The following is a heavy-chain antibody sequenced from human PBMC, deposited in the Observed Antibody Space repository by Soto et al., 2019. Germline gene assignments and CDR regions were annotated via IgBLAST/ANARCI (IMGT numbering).Heavy chain of an antibody. CDR2: IYATGTT. D-gene: IGHD1-1*01. V-gene: IGHV4-4*07. Sequence: SATLSLTCPVSGASISGFYWSLIRTSAGKGLEWIGRIYATGTTDYHPSLKSRVMMSVDTSKKQFSLKLRSVTAADTAVYYCVRDGTKTLRDWFDPWGQGISVTV. CDR3: VRDGTKTLRDWFDP. J-gene: IGHJ5*02. CDR1: GASISGFY.